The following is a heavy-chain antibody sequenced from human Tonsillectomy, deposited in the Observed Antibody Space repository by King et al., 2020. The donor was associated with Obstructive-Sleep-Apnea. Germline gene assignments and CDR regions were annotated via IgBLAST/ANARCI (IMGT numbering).Heavy chain of an antibody. CDR3: ARGRSTSFGVVIITQYYFDY. D-gene: IGHD3-3*01. Sequence: VQLVESGGGLVQPGGSLRLSCAASGFTFSSYWMSWVRQAPGKGLEWVANIKQDGSETYYVDSVKGRFTISRDNAKNSLYLQMNSLRAEDTAVYYCARGRSTSFGVVIITQYYFDYWGQGTLVTVSS. CDR1: GFTFSSYW. CDR2: IKQDGSET. J-gene: IGHJ4*02. V-gene: IGHV3-7*03.